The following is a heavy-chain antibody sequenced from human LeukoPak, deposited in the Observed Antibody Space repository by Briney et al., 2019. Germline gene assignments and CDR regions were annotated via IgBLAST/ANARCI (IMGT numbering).Heavy chain of an antibody. D-gene: IGHD5-18*01. CDR1: GGSISSSSYY. J-gene: IGHJ3*02. V-gene: IGHV4-39*07. CDR3: ARGDTAMVTDAFDI. CDR2: IYYSGST. Sequence: SETLCLTCTVSGGSISSSSYYWGWIRQPPGKGLEWIGSIYYSGSTYYNPSLKSRVTISVDTSKNQFSLKLSSVTAADTAVYYCARGDTAMVTDAFDIWGQGTMVTVSS.